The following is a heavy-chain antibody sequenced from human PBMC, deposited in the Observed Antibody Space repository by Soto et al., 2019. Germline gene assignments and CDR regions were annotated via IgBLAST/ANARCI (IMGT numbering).Heavy chain of an antibody. Sequence: ASVKVSCKASGYTFTSYAMHWVRQAPGQRLEWMGWINAGNGNTKYSQKFQGRVTITRDASASTAYMELSSLRSEDTAVYYCASGTLGYGGMDVWGQGTPVTVSS. CDR2: INAGNGNT. D-gene: IGHD5-18*01. J-gene: IGHJ6*02. V-gene: IGHV1-3*01. CDR3: ASGTLGYGGMDV. CDR1: GYTFTSYA.